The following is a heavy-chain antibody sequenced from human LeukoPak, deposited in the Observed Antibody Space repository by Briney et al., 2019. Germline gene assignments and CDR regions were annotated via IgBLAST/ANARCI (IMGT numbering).Heavy chain of an antibody. CDR1: GFNFSSYS. J-gene: IGHJ4*02. V-gene: IGHV3-21*01. CDR2: ISSSSSYI. Sequence: GGSLRLSCAASGFNFSSYSMNWVRQAPGKGLEWVSSISSSSSYIYYEDSVKGRFTISRDNAKNSLYLQMNSLRAEDTAVYYCARGLNYYDSSPMAYYFDYWGQGTLVTVSS. D-gene: IGHD3-22*01. CDR3: ARGLNYYDSSPMAYYFDY.